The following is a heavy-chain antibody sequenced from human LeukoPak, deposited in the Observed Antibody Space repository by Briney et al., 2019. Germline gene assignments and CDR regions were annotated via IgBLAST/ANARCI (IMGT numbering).Heavy chain of an antibody. D-gene: IGHD2-2*01. V-gene: IGHV3-74*01. Sequence: SGGSLRLSCAASGFTFSSYWMHWVRQAPGKGLVWVSRINGDGSSTTYADSVKGRFTISRDNAKNTLYLQMNSLRAEDTAVYYCAKVRDSSSSSSYYFDYWGQGTLVTVSS. CDR2: INGDGSST. CDR1: GFTFSSYW. J-gene: IGHJ4*02. CDR3: AKVRDSSSSSSYYFDY.